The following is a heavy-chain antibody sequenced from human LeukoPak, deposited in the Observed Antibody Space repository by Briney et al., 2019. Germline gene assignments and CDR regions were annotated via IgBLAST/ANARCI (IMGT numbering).Heavy chain of an antibody. J-gene: IGHJ4*02. V-gene: IGHV3-7*01. CDR3: ARDAVDTAMVGYPDY. CDR2: IKQDGSER. Sequence: PGGSLRLSCVASGFTFSSYWMSWVRRAPGKGLEWVANIKQDGSERNYVDSVKGRFTISRDNAKNSLYLQMNSLGAEDTAVYYCARDAVDTAMVGYPDYWGQGTLVTVSS. D-gene: IGHD5-18*01. CDR1: GFTFSSYW.